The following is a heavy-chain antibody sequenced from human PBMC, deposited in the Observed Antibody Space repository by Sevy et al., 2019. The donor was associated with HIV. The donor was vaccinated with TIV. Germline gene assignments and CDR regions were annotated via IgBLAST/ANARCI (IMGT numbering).Heavy chain of an antibody. CDR1: GGSFSGYY. V-gene: IGHV4-34*01. CDR2: INHSGST. D-gene: IGHD4-17*01. CDR3: ARGNPYYGGNSFFDY. Sequence: SETLSLTCAVSGGSFSGYYWSWIRQPPGKGLEWIGEINHSGSTNYNPSLKSRVTISVDTSKNQFSLKLSSVTAADTAVYYCARGNPYYGGNSFFDYWGQGTLVTVSS. J-gene: IGHJ4*02.